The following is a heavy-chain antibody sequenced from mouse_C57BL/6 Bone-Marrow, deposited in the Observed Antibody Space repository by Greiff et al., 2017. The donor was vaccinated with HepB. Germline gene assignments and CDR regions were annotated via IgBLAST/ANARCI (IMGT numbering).Heavy chain of an antibody. CDR3: ARDYYGSSYYFDY. J-gene: IGHJ2*01. CDR2: IYPGSGST. D-gene: IGHD1-1*01. CDR1: GYTFTSYW. Sequence: QVQLQQPGAELVKPGASVKMSCKASGYTFTSYWITWVKQRPGQGLEWIGDIYPGSGSTNYNEKFKSKATLTVDTSSSTAYMQISSLTSEDSAVYYCARDYYGSSYYFDYWGQGTTLTVSS. V-gene: IGHV1-55*01.